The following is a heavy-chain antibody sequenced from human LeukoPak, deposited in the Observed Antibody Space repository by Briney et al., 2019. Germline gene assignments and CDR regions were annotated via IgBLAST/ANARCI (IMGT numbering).Heavy chain of an antibody. CDR1: GFTFDDYA. D-gene: IGHD3-10*01. CDR2: ISWNSGSI. Sequence: GRSLRLSCAASGFTFDDYAMHWVRQAPGKGLEWVSGISWNSGSIGYADSVKGRFTISRDNAKNTLYLQMNSLRAEDTAVYYCRLAITMVRGVIVDYWGQGTLVTVSS. J-gene: IGHJ4*02. CDR3: RLAITMVRGVIVDY. V-gene: IGHV3-9*01.